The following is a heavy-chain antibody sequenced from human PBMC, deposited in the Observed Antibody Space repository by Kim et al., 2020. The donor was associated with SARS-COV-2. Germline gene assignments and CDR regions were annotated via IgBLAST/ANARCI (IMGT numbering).Heavy chain of an antibody. CDR3: AKDFYGHYENEYYYAMYV. D-gene: IGHD4-17*01. J-gene: IGHJ6*04. CDR2: ISYDGSKK. Sequence: GGSLRLSCAASGFTFSSHAMHWVRQAPGKGLEWVAVISYDGSKKYYVDSVKGRFTISRDNYKDTLDLQMNSLRAEDTAVYYCAKDFYGHYENEYYYAMYVWGKGTTVTVSS. CDR1: GFTFSSHA. V-gene: IGHV3-30*18.